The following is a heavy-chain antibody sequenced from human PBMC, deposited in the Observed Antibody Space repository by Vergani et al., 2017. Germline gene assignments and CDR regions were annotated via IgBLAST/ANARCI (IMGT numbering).Heavy chain of an antibody. CDR3: ARDPIDRRKYYYVSSGYPKAWGGYGMDV. D-gene: IGHD3-22*01. Sequence: QVQLVQSGAEVKKPGASVKVSCKASGYTFTGYYMHWVRQAPGQGLEWMGWINPNSGGTNYAQKFQGWVTMTRDTSISTAYMELSRLRSDDTAGYYCARDPIDRRKYYYVSSGYPKAWGGYGMDVWGQGTTVTVSS. V-gene: IGHV1-2*04. J-gene: IGHJ6*02. CDR1: GYTFTGYY. CDR2: INPNSGGT.